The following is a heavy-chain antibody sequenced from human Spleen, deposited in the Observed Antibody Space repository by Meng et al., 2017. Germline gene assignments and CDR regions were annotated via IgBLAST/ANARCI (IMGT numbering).Heavy chain of an antibody. CDR2: IYRRGST. CDR3: ATVNFGASGGGWFDP. J-gene: IGHJ5*02. Sequence: QVQLQESGPGLVKPSQTLSLSCPVSGGSISSHDYYWSWIRQPPGRGLEFIGYIYRRGSTNYNPSLQNRATISLDTSKNHFSLKLTSLTAADTAIYYCATVNFGASGGGWFDPWGQGTLVTVSS. V-gene: IGHV4-61*03. CDR1: GGSISSHDYY. D-gene: IGHD4-17*01.